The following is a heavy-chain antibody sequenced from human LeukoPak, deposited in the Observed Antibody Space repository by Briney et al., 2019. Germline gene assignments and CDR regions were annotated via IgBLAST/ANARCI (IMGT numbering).Heavy chain of an antibody. D-gene: IGHD4-17*01. CDR2: ISWNSGSI. V-gene: IGHV3-9*01. Sequence: GGSLRLSCAASGFTFDDYAMHWVRQAPGKGLEWVSGISWNSGSIGYADSLKGRFTISRDNAKNSLYLQMNSLRAEDTALYYCAKGHSLTTVTTQIDYWGQGTLVTVSS. CDR1: GFTFDDYA. J-gene: IGHJ4*02. CDR3: AKGHSLTTVTTQIDY.